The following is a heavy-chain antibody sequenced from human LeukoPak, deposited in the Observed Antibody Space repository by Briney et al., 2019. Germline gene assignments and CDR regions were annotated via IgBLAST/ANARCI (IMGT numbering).Heavy chain of an antibody. J-gene: IGHJ6*02. CDR2: IYYSGST. D-gene: IGHD3-9*01. Sequence: SETLSLTCTVSGGSISSSSYYWGWIRQPPGKGLEWIESIYYSGSTYYNPSLKSRVTISVDTSKNQFSLKLSSVTAADTAVYYCARVRYFDWSESYGMDVWGQGTTVTVSS. CDR1: GGSISSSSYY. CDR3: ARVRYFDWSESYGMDV. V-gene: IGHV4-39*07.